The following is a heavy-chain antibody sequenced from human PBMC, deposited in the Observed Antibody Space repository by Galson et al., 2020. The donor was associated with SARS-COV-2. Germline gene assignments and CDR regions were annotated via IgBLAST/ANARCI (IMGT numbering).Heavy chain of an antibody. CDR3: AQWFGEDEFDY. Sequence: SVTVSCKASGGTFRSYALSWVRQAPGQGLEWMGGIIPIFGTANYAQKFQGRVTITADESTSTAYMELSSLRSEDTAVYYCAQWFGEDEFDYWGQGTLVTVAS. CDR1: GGTFRSYA. CDR2: IIPIFGTA. J-gene: IGHJ4*02. D-gene: IGHD3-10*01. V-gene: IGHV1-69*13.